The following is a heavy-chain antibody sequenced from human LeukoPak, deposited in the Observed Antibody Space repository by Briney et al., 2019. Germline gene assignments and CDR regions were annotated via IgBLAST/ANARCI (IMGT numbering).Heavy chain of an antibody. CDR1: GGSFSGYY. CDR3: ARVGSSWSLDY. J-gene: IGHJ4*02. V-gene: IGHV4-34*01. D-gene: IGHD6-13*01. Sequence: SETLSLTCAVYGGSFSGYYWSWIRQPPGKGLEWIGEINHSGSTNYNPSLKSRVTLSVDTSKNQFSLKLSSVTAADTAVYYCARVGSSWSLDYWGQGTLVTVSS. CDR2: INHSGST.